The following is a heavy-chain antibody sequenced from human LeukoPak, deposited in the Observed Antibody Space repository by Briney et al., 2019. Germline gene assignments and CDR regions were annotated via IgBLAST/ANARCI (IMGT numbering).Heavy chain of an antibody. J-gene: IGHJ4*02. CDR2: IKQDGSEK. CDR1: GFTFSSYW. Sequence: GGSLRLSCAASGFTFSSYWMSWFRQAPGKGLEWVANIKQDGSEKYYVDSVKGRFTISRDNAKNSLYLQMNSLRAEDTAVYYCARGSRITMIVVVLYFDYWGQGTLVTVSS. V-gene: IGHV3-7*01. D-gene: IGHD3-22*01. CDR3: ARGSRITMIVVVLYFDY.